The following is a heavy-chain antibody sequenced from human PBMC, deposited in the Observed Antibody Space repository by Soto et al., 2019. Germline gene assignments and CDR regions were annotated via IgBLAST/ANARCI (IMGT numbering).Heavy chain of an antibody. CDR2: ISAYNRTT. Sequence: XSGKISFKASRYTVTSYRIGVERHVPGKGLEGMAWISAYNRTTNYAQKTQGRVTMTTDTSTSTAYLELRSLRHDDTAVSYCARDGEQLAGSMSFDPWGQGPQVTVSS. V-gene: IGHV1-18*01. J-gene: IGHJ5*02. CDR1: RYTVTSYR. D-gene: IGHD6-6*01. CDR3: ARDGEQLAGSMSFDP.